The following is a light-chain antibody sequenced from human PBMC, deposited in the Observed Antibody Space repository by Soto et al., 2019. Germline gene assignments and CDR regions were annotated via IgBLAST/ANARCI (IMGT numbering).Light chain of an antibody. Sequence: DIQMTQSPSSLSASVGDRVTITCRASQGIRNDLGWCHQKPGKAPRCLIYDTSRLQSGVPPRFSGSGSGTEFTLTISNLQPEDFAIYYCLQHHSYPITFGQGTRLEIK. CDR2: DTS. V-gene: IGKV1-17*02. J-gene: IGKJ5*01. CDR3: LQHHSYPIT. CDR1: QGIRND.